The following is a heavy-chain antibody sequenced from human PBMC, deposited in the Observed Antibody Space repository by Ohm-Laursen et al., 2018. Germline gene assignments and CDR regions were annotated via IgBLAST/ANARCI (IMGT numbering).Heavy chain of an antibody. D-gene: IGHD5-12*01. V-gene: IGHV3-48*01. J-gene: IGHJ6*02. Sequence: SLRLSCAAFGFSFSSHNTNWVRQVPGKGLEWVSYISSSSRTIYYADSVKGRFTISRDNAKNSLYLQMNSLRAEDTAVYYCASLNSAYGRGGMDVWGQGTTVIVSS. CDR3: ASLNSAYGRGGMDV. CDR2: ISSSSRTI. CDR1: GFSFSSHN.